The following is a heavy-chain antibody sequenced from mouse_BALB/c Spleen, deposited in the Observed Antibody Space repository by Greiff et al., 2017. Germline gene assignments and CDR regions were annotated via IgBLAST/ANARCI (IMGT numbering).Heavy chain of an antibody. Sequence: VQLQQSGAELVKPGASVKLSCKASGYTFTSYYMYWVKQRPGQGLEWIGEINPSNGGTNFNEKFKSKATLTVDKSSSTAYMQLSSLTSEDSAVYYCTREGLSSTMDYWGQGTSVTVSS. V-gene: IGHV1S81*02. CDR2: INPSNGGT. D-gene: IGHD3-1*01. CDR3: TREGLSSTMDY. CDR1: GYTFTSYY. J-gene: IGHJ4*01.